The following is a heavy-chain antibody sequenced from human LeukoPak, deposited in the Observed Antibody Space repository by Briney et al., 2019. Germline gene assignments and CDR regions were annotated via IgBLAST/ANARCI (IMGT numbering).Heavy chain of an antibody. CDR2: IYHSGST. Sequence: SETLSLTCTVSGYSISSGYYWGWIRQPPGKGLEWIGSIYHSGSTYYNPSLKSRVTISVDTSKNQFSLKLSSVTAADTAVYYCARGGWPEPFDYWGQGTLVTVSS. J-gene: IGHJ4*02. CDR1: GYSISSGYY. D-gene: IGHD6-19*01. CDR3: ARGGWPEPFDY. V-gene: IGHV4-38-2*02.